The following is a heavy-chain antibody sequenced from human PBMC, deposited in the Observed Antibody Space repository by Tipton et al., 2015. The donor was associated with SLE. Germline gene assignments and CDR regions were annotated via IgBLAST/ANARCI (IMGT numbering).Heavy chain of an antibody. J-gene: IGHJ5*02. Sequence: TLSLTCTVSGSSITAYYWTWIRQPPGKGLEWIGYVYYSGTTNYNPPLKSRVTISVDTSKNQFSLKLSSVTAADTAVYYCARDSSGGYNWFDPWGQGTLVTVSS. V-gene: IGHV4-59*01. D-gene: IGHD3-22*01. CDR2: VYYSGTT. CDR1: GSSITAYY. CDR3: ARDSSGGYNWFDP.